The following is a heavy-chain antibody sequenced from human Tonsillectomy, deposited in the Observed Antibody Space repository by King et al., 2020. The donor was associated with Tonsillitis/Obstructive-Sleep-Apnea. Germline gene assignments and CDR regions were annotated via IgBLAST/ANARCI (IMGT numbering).Heavy chain of an antibody. D-gene: IGHD6-25*01. Sequence: QVQLVESGGGVVQPGRSLRLSCAASGFTFSSFGMHWVRQAPGKGLEWVAVISDEGNNKDYADSVKGRFTISRDNSKNTLYLQMNSLRAEDTAIYYCAKEQAAWDAFDIWGQGTMVTVSS. CDR2: ISDEGNNK. J-gene: IGHJ3*02. V-gene: IGHV3-30*18. CDR1: GFTFSSFG. CDR3: AKEQAAWDAFDI.